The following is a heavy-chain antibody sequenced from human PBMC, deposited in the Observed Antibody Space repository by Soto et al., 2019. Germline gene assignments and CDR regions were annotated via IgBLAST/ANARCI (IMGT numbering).Heavy chain of an antibody. V-gene: IGHV1-58*01. Sequence: GASVKVSCKASGFTFTSSAVQWVRQARGQRLEGIGWIVVGSGNTNYAQKFQERVTSTRDMSTITAYMELSSLRSEDTAVYYCAARLPLIGYCSGGSCPTGGMDVWGQGTTVTVSS. D-gene: IGHD2-15*01. CDR2: IVVGSGNT. J-gene: IGHJ6*02. CDR3: AARLPLIGYCSGGSCPTGGMDV. CDR1: GFTFTSSA.